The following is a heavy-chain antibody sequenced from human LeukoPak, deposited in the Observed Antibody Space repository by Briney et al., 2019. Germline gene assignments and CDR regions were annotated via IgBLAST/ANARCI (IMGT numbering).Heavy chain of an antibody. CDR1: RFIFSSYA. Sequence: GGSLRLSCAATRFIFSSYAMHWVRQAPGMGLEWVAVISYDGINKYYADSVKGRFTISRDNSRNTLYLQMNSLRAEDSAVYYCASSSLHCSAGNCLFLADEYWGQGTLVTVSS. V-gene: IGHV3-30*04. CDR3: ASSSLHCSAGNCLFLADEY. CDR2: ISYDGINK. J-gene: IGHJ4*02. D-gene: IGHD2-15*01.